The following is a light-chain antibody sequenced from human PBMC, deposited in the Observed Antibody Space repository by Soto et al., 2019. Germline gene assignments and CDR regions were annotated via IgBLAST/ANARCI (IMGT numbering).Light chain of an antibody. V-gene: IGKV1-5*03. CDR1: QSVSNW. CDR3: QQYNYYWT. Sequence: DIQMTQSPSTLSAYVGDRVTISCRASQSVSNWLAWYQQKPGKAPKLLIYKASSLESGVPSRFSGSGSGTEFTLTISSLQPDDFATYYCQQYNYYWTFGQGTKVEIK. CDR2: KAS. J-gene: IGKJ1*01.